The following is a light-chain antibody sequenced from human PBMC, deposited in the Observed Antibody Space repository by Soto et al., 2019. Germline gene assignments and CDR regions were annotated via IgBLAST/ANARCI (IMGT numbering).Light chain of an antibody. CDR3: QEYNSVPL. V-gene: IGKV1-27*01. Sequence: DIPMTQSPSSLSASVGDRVTITCRASQGISNYIAWYQQNPGKAPKLMIYAASTLQSGVPSRFSGSGSGTDFPLTISGLQPEDVATYSCQEYNSVPLFGPGTKVVIK. J-gene: IGKJ3*01. CDR1: QGISNY. CDR2: AAS.